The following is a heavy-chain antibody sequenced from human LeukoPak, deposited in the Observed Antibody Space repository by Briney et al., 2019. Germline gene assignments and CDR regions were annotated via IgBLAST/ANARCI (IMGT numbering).Heavy chain of an antibody. CDR2: SSSSSSYI. CDR3: ASMIVDP. V-gene: IGHV3-21*01. CDR1: GFTFSSYS. J-gene: IGHJ5*02. D-gene: IGHD3-22*01. Sequence: GGSLRLSCAASGFTFSSYSMNWVRHATCQGLDWVSSSSSSSSYIYYADSVNGPFNISKDNAKNSLYLQMNSLRAEDTAVYYCASMIVDPWGQGTLVTVSS.